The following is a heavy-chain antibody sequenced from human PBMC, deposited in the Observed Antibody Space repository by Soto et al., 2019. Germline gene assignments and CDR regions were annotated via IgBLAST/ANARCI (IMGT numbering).Heavy chain of an antibody. CDR3: ARAAYFSKVGATQYYFDY. CDR1: GGSISSYY. CDR2: IYYSGST. V-gene: IGHV4-59*01. J-gene: IGHJ4*02. Sequence: PSETLSLTCTVSGGSISSYYWSWIRQPPGKGLEWIGYIYYSGSTNYNPSLKSRVTISVDTSKNQFSLKLSSVTAADTAVYYCARAAYFSKVGATQYYFDYWGQGTLVTVSS. D-gene: IGHD1-26*01.